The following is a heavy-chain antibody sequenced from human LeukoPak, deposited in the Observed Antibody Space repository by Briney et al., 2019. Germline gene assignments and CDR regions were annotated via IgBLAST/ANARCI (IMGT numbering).Heavy chain of an antibody. CDR2: IYYSGST. D-gene: IGHD2-15*01. Sequence: SETLSLTCTVSGGSISSSSYYWGWIRQPPGKGPEWIGSIYYSGSTYYNPSLKSRVTISVDTSKNQFSLKLSSVTAADTAVYYCARHKMGSGRGYYFDYWGQGTLVTVSS. CDR1: GGSISSSSYY. CDR3: ARHKMGSGRGYYFDY. V-gene: IGHV4-39*01. J-gene: IGHJ4*02.